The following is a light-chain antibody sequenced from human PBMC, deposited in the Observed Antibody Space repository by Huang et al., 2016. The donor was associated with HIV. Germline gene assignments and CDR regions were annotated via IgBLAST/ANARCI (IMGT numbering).Light chain of an antibody. Sequence: DIQMTQSPSSLSASVGDRVTITCRASQSISNYLNWYQQKSGKAPKLLIYAASSLQSGVLSRFSGSGSGTDFTLTISSLQPEDFATYYCQQSYSTPPITFGQGTRLEIK. CDR1: QSISNY. CDR3: QQSYSTPPIT. J-gene: IGKJ5*01. V-gene: IGKV1-39*01. CDR2: AAS.